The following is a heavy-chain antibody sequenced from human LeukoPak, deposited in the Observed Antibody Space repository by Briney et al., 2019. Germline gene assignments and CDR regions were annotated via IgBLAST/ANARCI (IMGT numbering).Heavy chain of an antibody. D-gene: IGHD3-22*01. Sequence: PGRSLRLSCAASGFTFSSYAMQWVRQAPGKGLEWVAVISYDGSNKYYADSVKGRFTISRDNSKNTLYLQMNSLRAEDTAVYYCARDLESGITMIEVYWGQGTLVTVSS. J-gene: IGHJ4*02. CDR3: ARDLESGITMIEVY. CDR1: GFTFSSYA. V-gene: IGHV3-30-3*01. CDR2: ISYDGSNK.